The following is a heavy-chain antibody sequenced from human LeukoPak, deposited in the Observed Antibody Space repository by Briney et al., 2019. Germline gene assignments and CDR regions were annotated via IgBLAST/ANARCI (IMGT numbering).Heavy chain of an antibody. CDR2: IYYSGST. D-gene: IGHD6-6*01. CDR1: GGSISSGDYY. J-gene: IGHJ3*02. CDR3: ARAGAALPFGGAFDI. Sequence: PSETLSLTYTVSGGSISSGDYYWSWIRQPPGKGLEWIGYIYYSGSTSYNPSLKSRVTILVDTSKNQFSLKLSSVTAADTAVYYCARAGAALPFGGAFDIWGQGTMVTVSS. V-gene: IGHV4-30-4*08.